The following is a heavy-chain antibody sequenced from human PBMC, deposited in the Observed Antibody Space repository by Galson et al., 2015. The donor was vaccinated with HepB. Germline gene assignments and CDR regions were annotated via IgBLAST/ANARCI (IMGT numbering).Heavy chain of an antibody. Sequence: SLRLSCAASGFTFSSYAMHWVRQAPGKGLEWVAVISYDGGNKYYADSVKGRFTISRDNSKNTLYLQMNSLKTEDTAVYYCTTHYDFWSGTNDYWGQGTLVTVSS. D-gene: IGHD3-3*01. J-gene: IGHJ4*02. CDR1: GFTFSSYA. CDR3: TTHYDFWSGTNDY. V-gene: IGHV3-30-3*01. CDR2: ISYDGGNK.